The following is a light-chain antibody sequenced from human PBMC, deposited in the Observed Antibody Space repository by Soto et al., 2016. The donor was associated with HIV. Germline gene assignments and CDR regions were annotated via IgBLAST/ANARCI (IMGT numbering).Light chain of an antibody. CDR3: QQYNSYSRT. CDR2: QAS. CDR1: QSISSW. Sequence: DIQMTQSPSTLSASVGDRVTITCRASQSISSWLAWYQQKPGKAPKLLMYQASILESGVPSRFSGSGSGTEFTLTISSLQPDDFATYYCQQYNSYSRTFGQGTKVEIK. J-gene: IGKJ1*01. V-gene: IGKV1-5*03.